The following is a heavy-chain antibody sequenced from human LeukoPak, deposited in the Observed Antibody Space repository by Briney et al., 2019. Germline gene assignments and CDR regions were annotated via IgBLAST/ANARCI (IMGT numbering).Heavy chain of an antibody. D-gene: IGHD3-16*01. Sequence: PGESLRLSCAASGVTFSSYAMTWVRQAPGKGLEWVSGISSGGNTYYADSVKGRFTISRDNSKNTLDLQMDSLRAEDTAIYYCAKRLAYFDYWGQGTLVTVSS. CDR3: AKRLAYFDY. J-gene: IGHJ4*02. CDR2: ISSGGNT. CDR1: GVTFSSYA. V-gene: IGHV3-23*01.